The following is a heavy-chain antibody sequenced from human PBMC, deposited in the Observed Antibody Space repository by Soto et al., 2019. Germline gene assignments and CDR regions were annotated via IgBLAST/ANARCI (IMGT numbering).Heavy chain of an antibody. CDR1: GFTFSNYA. D-gene: IGHD3-9*01. J-gene: IGHJ5*02. V-gene: IGHV3-30*18. CDR3: AKGYVSVTVYLPHNP. Sequence: GGALRLSCAASGFTFSNYAMHWVRQAPGKGLEWVALISSDGGNKYYADFVKGRFTISRDNSKSTLYLQVSSLRPEDTAVYYCAKGYVSVTVYLPHNPWGQAIRVT. CDR2: ISSDGGNK.